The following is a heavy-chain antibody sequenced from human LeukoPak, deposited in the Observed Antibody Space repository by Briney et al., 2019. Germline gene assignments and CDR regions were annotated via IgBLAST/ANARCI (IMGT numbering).Heavy chain of an antibody. Sequence: ASVKVSCKASGYTFTSYGISWVRQAPGQGLEWMGWISAYNGNTNYAQKLQGRVTMTTDTSTSTAYMGLRSLRSDDTAVYYCARGLRFLEWSTFDYWGQGTLVTVSS. J-gene: IGHJ4*02. CDR2: ISAYNGNT. V-gene: IGHV1-18*01. CDR3: ARGLRFLEWSTFDY. CDR1: GYTFTSYG. D-gene: IGHD3-3*01.